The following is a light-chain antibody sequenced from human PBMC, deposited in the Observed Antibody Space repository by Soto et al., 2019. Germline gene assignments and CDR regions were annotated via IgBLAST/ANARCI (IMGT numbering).Light chain of an antibody. V-gene: IGKV1-5*01. CDR1: QSVINW. Sequence: DIQMTQSPSTLSASVGDRVTITCRASQSVINWLAWYQQKRGKAPELLIYDASSLTSVVPSRFSGSGARTEFTLTISSLQPDDFATYYCQQYNTYSAFGQGTKVEIK. J-gene: IGKJ1*01. CDR3: QQYNTYSA. CDR2: DAS.